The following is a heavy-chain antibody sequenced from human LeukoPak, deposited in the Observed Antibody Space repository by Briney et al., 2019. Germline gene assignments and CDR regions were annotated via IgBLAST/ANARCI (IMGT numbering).Heavy chain of an antibody. CDR3: ARGPAESGLVDY. Sequence: GGSLRLSCAASGFTFSSYDMPWVRQATGKGLEWVSAIGTAGDTYYPGSVKGRFTISRENAKNSLYLQMNSLRAGDTAVYYCARGPAESGLVDYWGQGTLVTVSS. D-gene: IGHD3-10*01. J-gene: IGHJ4*02. V-gene: IGHV3-13*01. CDR1: GFTFSSYD. CDR2: IGTAGDT.